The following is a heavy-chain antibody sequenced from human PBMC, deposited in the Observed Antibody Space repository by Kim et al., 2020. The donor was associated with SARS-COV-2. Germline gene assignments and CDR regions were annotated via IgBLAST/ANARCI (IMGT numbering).Heavy chain of an antibody. CDR2: INSDGSST. Sequence: GGSLRLSCAASGFTFSSYWMHWVRQAPGKGLVWVSRINSDGSSTSYADSVKGRFTISRDNAKNTLYLQMNSLRAEDTAVYYCASITGSWYPYYYGMDVWGQGTTVTVSS. D-gene: IGHD6-13*01. J-gene: IGHJ6*02. V-gene: IGHV3-74*01. CDR3: ASITGSWYPYYYGMDV. CDR1: GFTFSSYW.